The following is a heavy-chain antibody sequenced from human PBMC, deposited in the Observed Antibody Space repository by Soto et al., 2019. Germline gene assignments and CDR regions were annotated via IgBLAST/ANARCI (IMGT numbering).Heavy chain of an antibody. Sequence: PSETLSLKFTVSGGCITSSSYSWGWIRQPPGKGLEWIGSIYYSGSTYYNPSLKSRVTISVDTSKNQVSLKLSSVTAADTAVYYCARHGDFWSGYPIDPWGQGTLVTVSS. CDR2: IYYSGST. CDR1: GGCITSSSYS. D-gene: IGHD3-3*01. CDR3: ARHGDFWSGYPIDP. J-gene: IGHJ5*02. V-gene: IGHV4-39*01.